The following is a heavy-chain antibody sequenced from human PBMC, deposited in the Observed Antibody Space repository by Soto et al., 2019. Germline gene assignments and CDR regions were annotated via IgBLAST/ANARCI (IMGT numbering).Heavy chain of an antibody. CDR3: ARGSIESYDSSGYYLNWFDP. D-gene: IGHD3-22*01. CDR1: GYTFTGYY. Sequence: ASVKVSCKASGYTFTGYYMHWVRQAPGQGLEWMGWINPNSGGTNYAQKFQGWVTMTRDTSISTAYMELSRLRSDDTAVYYCARGSIESYDSSGYYLNWFDPWGQGTLVTVS. V-gene: IGHV1-2*04. J-gene: IGHJ5*02. CDR2: INPNSGGT.